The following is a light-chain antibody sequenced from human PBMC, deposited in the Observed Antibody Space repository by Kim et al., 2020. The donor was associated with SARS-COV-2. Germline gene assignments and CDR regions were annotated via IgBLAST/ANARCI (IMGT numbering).Light chain of an antibody. Sequence: GGERGTITWRASQGVSVWLAWYQQKPGTAPKLLIYKASNLESGVPSRFSGSGSGTEFTLTISSLQPNDFATYNCQQYNSYPRTFGQGTKVDIK. J-gene: IGKJ1*01. CDR1: QGVSVW. V-gene: IGKV1-5*03. CDR2: KAS. CDR3: QQYNSYPRT.